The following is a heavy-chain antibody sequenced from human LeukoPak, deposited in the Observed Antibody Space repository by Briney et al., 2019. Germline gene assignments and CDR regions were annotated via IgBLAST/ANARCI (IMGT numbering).Heavy chain of an antibody. V-gene: IGHV4-39*07. D-gene: IGHD4-17*01. CDR3: ARTKSASTTVTTHFDY. CDR2: IYYSGST. J-gene: IGHJ4*02. CDR1: GGSISSSSYY. Sequence: SETLSLTCTVSGGSISSSSYYWGWIRQPPGKGLEWIGSIYYSGSTYYNPSLKSRVTISVDTSKNQFSLKLSSVTAADTAVYYCARTKSASTTVTTHFDYWGQGTLVTVSS.